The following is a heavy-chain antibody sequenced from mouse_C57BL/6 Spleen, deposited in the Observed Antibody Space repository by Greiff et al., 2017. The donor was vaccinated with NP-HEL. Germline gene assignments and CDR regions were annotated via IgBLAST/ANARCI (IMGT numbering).Heavy chain of an antibody. CDR3: TGEGYLWYFDV. Sequence: EVKLQESGGGLVQPGGSMKLSCVASGFTFSNYWMNWVRQSPEKGLEWVAQIRLKSDNYATNYAESVKGRFTISRDDSKISVYLQMNNLRAEDTGIYYCTGEGYLWYFDVWGTGTTVTVSS. CDR1: GFTFSNYW. J-gene: IGHJ1*03. CDR2: IRLKSDNYAT. D-gene: IGHD2-2*01. V-gene: IGHV6-3*01.